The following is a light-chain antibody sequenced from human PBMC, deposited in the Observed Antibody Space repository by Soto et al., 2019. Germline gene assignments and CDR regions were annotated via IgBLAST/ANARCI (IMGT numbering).Light chain of an antibody. CDR2: SAS. V-gene: IGKV1-39*01. CDR3: QQSYSSPPT. Sequence: DIQMTQSPSSLSASVGDRVTITCRASRTISTFLHWYQQKLGKAPKLLISSASSLHRGVPSRFSGSGSGTDFTLTISSLQPVDFATYYCQQSYSSPPTFGQGTKVESK. J-gene: IGKJ1*01. CDR1: RTISTF.